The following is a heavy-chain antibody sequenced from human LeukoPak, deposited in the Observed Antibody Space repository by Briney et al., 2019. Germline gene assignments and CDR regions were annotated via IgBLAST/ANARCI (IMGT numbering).Heavy chain of an antibody. Sequence: ESGPTLVNPTQTPTLTCTFSGFLLSTSGMRVSWIRQPPGKALEWLARIDWDDDKFYSTSLKTRLTISKDTSKNQVVLTMTNMDPVDTATYYCARTFSGGSYLFDYWGQGTLVTVSS. CDR2: IDWDDDK. V-gene: IGHV2-70*04. D-gene: IGHD2-15*01. CDR1: GFLLSTSGMR. CDR3: ARTFSGGSYLFDY. J-gene: IGHJ4*02.